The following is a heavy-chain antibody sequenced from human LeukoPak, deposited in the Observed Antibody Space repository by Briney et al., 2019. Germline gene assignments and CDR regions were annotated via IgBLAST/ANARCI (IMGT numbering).Heavy chain of an antibody. Sequence: ASVKVSCKVSGYTLTELSMHWVRQAPGKGLEWMGGFDPEDGETIYAQKFQGRVTMTEDTSTDTAYMELSSLRSEDTAVYYCARGVDYDILTTGNWFDPWGQGTLVTVSS. CDR3: ARGVDYDILTTGNWFDP. CDR2: FDPEDGET. D-gene: IGHD3-9*01. V-gene: IGHV1-24*01. CDR1: GYTLTELS. J-gene: IGHJ5*02.